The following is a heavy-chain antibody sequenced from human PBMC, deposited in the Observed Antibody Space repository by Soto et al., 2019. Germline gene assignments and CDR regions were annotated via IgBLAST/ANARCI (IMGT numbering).Heavy chain of an antibody. J-gene: IGHJ3*02. Sequence: EVQLVESGGGLVQPGGSLRLSCAASGFTVSSNYMSWVRQAPGKGLEWVSVIYSGGSTYYADSVKGRFTISRHNSKNTLDLQMNSPRDEDTAGYYCAREGPRPKGYFRGGSCSQPDAFDIWGQGTMVTVSS. V-gene: IGHV3-53*04. CDR3: AREGPRPKGYFRGGSCSQPDAFDI. CDR1: GFTVSSNY. D-gene: IGHD2-15*01. CDR2: IYSGGST.